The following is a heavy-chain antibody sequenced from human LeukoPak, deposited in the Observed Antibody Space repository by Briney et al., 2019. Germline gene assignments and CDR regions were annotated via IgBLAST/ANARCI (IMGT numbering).Heavy chain of an antibody. CDR3: AKGFTNYHDSSGYYFPFDY. J-gene: IGHJ4*02. V-gene: IGHV3-23*01. CDR1: GFTFSSYG. CDR2: ISGSGGST. Sequence: GGTLRLSCAASGFTFSSYGMSWVRQAPGKGLEWVSAISGSGGSTYYADSVKGRFTISRDNSKNTLSLQMNSLRAEDTAVYYCAKGFTNYHDSSGYYFPFDYWGQGTLVTVSS. D-gene: IGHD3-22*01.